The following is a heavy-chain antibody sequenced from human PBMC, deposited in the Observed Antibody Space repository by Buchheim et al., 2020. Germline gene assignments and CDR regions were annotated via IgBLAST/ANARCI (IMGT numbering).Heavy chain of an antibody. CDR3: ARDLMYYDLLTALEFLDY. J-gene: IGHJ4*02. D-gene: IGHD3-9*01. Sequence: EVQLVESGGGLVQPGGSLRLSCAASGFTFSSYWMSWVRQAPGKGLEWVANIKQDGSEKYYVDSVKGRFTISRDNAKNSLYLQMNSLRAEGTAVYYCARDLMYYDLLTALEFLDYWGQGTL. CDR2: IKQDGSEK. CDR1: GFTFSSYW. V-gene: IGHV3-7*04.